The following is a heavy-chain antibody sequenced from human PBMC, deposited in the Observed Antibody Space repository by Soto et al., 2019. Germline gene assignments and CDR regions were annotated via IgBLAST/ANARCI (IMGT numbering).Heavy chain of an antibody. D-gene: IGHD3-3*01. CDR1: GGTFSSYA. J-gene: IGHJ5*02. V-gene: IGHV1-69*13. CDR3: ARVGDFWVHGDSCNWFDP. CDR2: IIPIFGTA. Sequence: SVKVSCKASGGTFSSYAISWVRQAPGQGLEWMGGIIPIFGTANYAQKFQGRVTITADESTSTAYMELSSLRSEDTAVYYCARVGDFWVHGDSCNWFDPWGQGTLVTVSS.